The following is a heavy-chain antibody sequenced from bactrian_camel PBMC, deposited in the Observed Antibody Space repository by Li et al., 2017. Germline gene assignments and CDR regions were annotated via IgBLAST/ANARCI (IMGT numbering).Heavy chain of an antibody. J-gene: IGHJ4*01. CDR2: IISDDGST. Sequence: HVQLVESGGGSVQAGGSLRLSCTASGFTFDDSEMGWYRQAPGSECELVSIISDDGSTYYADSVKGRFTISEDKTKPTLYLQMNSLKPEDTAVYTCAKAGLYGDGRSPEYNSRGQGTQVTVS. D-gene: IGHD6*01. CDR3: AKAGLYGDGRSPEYNS. CDR1: GFTFDDSE. V-gene: IGHV3S63*01.